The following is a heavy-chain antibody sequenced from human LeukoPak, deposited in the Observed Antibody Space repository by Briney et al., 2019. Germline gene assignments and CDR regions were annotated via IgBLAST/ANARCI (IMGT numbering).Heavy chain of an antibody. CDR1: GGTFSSYA. Sequence: SVKVSCKASGGTFSSYAISWVRQAPGQGLEWMGGIIPIFGTANYAQKFQGRVTITADESTSTAYMELSSLRSEDTAVYYCARGPDYYYYMDVWGKGTTVTVSS. V-gene: IGHV1-69*01. CDR3: ARGPDYYYYMDV. J-gene: IGHJ6*03. CDR2: IIPIFGTA.